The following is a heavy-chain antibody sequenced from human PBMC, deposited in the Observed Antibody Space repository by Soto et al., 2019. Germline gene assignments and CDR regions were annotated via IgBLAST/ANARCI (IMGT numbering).Heavy chain of an antibody. D-gene: IGHD3-3*01. V-gene: IGHV3-30*18. J-gene: IGHJ4*02. CDR1: GFTFSSYG. CDR3: AKDGKAYDFWSGYALYYFDY. Sequence: GGSLRLSCAASGFTFSSYGMHWVRQAPGKGLEWVAVISYDGSNKYYADSVKGRFTISRDNSKNTLYLQMNSLRAGDTAVYYCAKDGKAYDFWSGYALYYFDYWGQGTLVTVSS. CDR2: ISYDGSNK.